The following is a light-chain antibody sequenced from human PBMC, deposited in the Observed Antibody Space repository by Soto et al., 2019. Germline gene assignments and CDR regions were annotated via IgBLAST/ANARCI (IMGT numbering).Light chain of an antibody. J-gene: IGKJ4*01. CDR1: QSVSSTY. CDR2: DAS. V-gene: IGKV3D-20*02. Sequence: EIVLTHSPGTLSLSPWEIATLSCRASQSVSSTYLAWYQQKPGQAPRLLIYDASNRATGIPARFSGSGSGTDFTLTISSLEPEDFAVYYCQQRSNWPFTFGGGTKVDIK. CDR3: QQRSNWPFT.